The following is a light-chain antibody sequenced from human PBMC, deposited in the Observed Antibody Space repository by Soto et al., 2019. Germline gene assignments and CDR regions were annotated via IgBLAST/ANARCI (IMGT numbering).Light chain of an antibody. CDR3: QTWGTGIVV. CDR1: SGHSSYA. V-gene: IGLV4-69*01. CDR2: LDNDGSH. J-gene: IGLJ2*01. Sequence: QLVLTQSPSASASLGASVKLTCTLSSGHSSYAIARHQQQPEKGPRYLMKLDNDGSHFKGDGIPDRFSGSSSGAERYLTISSLQSEDEADYFCQTWGTGIVVFGGGTKLTVL.